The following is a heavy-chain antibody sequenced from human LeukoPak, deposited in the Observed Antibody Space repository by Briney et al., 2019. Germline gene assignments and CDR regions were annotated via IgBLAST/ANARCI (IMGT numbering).Heavy chain of an antibody. J-gene: IGHJ3*02. CDR1: GFTFSSYW. Sequence: GGSLRLSCAASGFTFSSYWMHWVRQTPGKGLVWVSRINSDGSSTSYADSVKGRFTISRDNAKNTLYLQMNSLRAEDTAVYYCARVSLQLVRAFDIWGQGTMVTVSS. CDR3: ARVSLQLVRAFDI. D-gene: IGHD6-13*01. V-gene: IGHV3-74*01. CDR2: INSDGSST.